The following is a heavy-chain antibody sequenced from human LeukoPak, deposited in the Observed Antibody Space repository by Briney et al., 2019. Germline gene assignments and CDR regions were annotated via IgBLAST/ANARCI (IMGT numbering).Heavy chain of an antibody. J-gene: IGHJ4*02. CDR3: AVGSYYFDY. CDR1: GFTFSSYA. CDR2: ISGSSTST. Sequence: QGGGSLRLSCAASGFTFSSYAMNWVRQAHGKGLEWVSGISGSSTSTYYADSVKGRFTISRDNSKNTLYVQMNSLRAEDTAIYYCAVGSYYFDYWGQGTLVTVSS. D-gene: IGHD3-10*01. V-gene: IGHV3-23*01.